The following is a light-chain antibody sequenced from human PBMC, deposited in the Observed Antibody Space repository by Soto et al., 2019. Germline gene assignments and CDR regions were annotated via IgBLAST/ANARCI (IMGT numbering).Light chain of an antibody. J-gene: IGLJ3*02. CDR2: EGS. CDR1: SSDLGSYNL. V-gene: IGLV2-23*01. CDR3: CSYAGSSTWV. Sequence: QSALTQPASVSGSPGQSITISCTGTSSDLGSYNLVSWYQQHPGKAPKLLIYEGSKRPSGVSYRFSGSKSGNTASLTISGLQAEDEADYYCCSYAGSSTWVFGGGTKLTVL.